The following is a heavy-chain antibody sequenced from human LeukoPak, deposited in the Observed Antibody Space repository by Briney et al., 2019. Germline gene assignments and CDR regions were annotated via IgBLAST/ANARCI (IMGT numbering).Heavy chain of an antibody. CDR2: ISSSGVYI. D-gene: IGHD5-18*01. V-gene: IGHV3-21*01. CDR1: GFTFNMYT. Sequence: GGSLRLSCAASGFTFNMYTMNWVRQAPGKGLEWVSSISSSGVYIYYADSLKGRFTISRDNAKNPLYLQMNSLRADDTAVYYCARDRRLQLWSPAGFDYWGQGTLVTVSS. CDR3: ARDRRLQLWSPAGFDY. J-gene: IGHJ4*02.